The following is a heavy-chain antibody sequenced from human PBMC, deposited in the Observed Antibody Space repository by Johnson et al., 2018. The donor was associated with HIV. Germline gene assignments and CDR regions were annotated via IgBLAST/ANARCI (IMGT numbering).Heavy chain of an antibody. J-gene: IGHJ3*02. CDR1: GFTFDDYA. Sequence: EVQVVESGGGLVQPGRSLRLSCAASGFTFDDYAMHWVRQAPGKGLEWVSGISWNSGSIGYADSVKGRFTIYRDNSKKTLYLQMNSLRPEDTAVYFCAKDAWSGSSWEFAFDIWGQGTMVTVSS. CDR3: AKDAWSGSSWEFAFDI. D-gene: IGHD3-10*01. V-gene: IGHV3-9*01. CDR2: ISWNSGSI.